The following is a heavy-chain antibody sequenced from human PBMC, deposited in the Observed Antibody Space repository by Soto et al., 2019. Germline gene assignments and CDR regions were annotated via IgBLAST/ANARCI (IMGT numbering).Heavy chain of an antibody. V-gene: IGHV3-23*01. CDR1: GFAFSFYS. CDR2: ISGNGGTT. D-gene: IGHD3-10*01. CDR3: AKDRGGFTNGWEFFDS. Sequence: EVVLLESGGGLVQPGGSLRLSCEVSGFAFSFYSMSWVRQAPRKGLEWVASISGNGGTTYYAASGKGRFTFSRDNSKNTLYLQMNNLRGEDTAVYYCAKDRGGFTNGWEFFDSWGQGTLVTVSS. J-gene: IGHJ4*02.